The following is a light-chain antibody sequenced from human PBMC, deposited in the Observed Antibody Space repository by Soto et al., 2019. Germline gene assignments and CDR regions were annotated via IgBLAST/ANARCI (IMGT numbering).Light chain of an antibody. J-gene: IGLJ1*01. CDR3: CSYTTGNTYV. V-gene: IGLV2-14*01. CDR2: DVS. CDR1: SSDVGFYNY. Sequence: QSVLTQPASVSGSPGQSITISCTGTSSDVGFYNYVSWYQQHPGKAPKLMIYDVSNRPSGVSNRFSGSKSGNTASLTISGLRAEDEAYYYCCSYTTGNTYVFGTGTKLTVL.